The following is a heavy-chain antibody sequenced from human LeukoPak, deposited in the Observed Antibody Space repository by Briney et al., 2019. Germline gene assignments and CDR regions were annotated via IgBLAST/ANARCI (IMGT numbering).Heavy chain of an antibody. V-gene: IGHV4-34*01. Sequence: SETLSLTCAVYGGSFSGYYWSWIRQPPGKGLEWIGEINHSGSTNYNPSLKSRVTISVDTSKNQFSLKLSSVTAADTAVYYCARAPRRYSGSHYPWGQGTLVTVSS. J-gene: IGHJ5*02. CDR2: INHSGST. CDR1: GGSFSGYY. D-gene: IGHD1-26*01. CDR3: ARAPRRYSGSHYP.